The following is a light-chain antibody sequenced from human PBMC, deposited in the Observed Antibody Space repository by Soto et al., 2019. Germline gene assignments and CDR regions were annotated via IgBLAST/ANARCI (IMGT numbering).Light chain of an antibody. CDR1: QTISSW. J-gene: IGKJ5*01. CDR2: KAS. CDR3: QQANSFPIT. V-gene: IGKV1-5*03. Sequence: IHMTHSPSTLSVSIGDIVTLTGGASQTISSWLAWYQQKPGKAPKLLIYKASTLKSGVPSRFSGSGSGTEFTLTISSLQPEDFATYFCQQANSFPITFGQGTRLEIK.